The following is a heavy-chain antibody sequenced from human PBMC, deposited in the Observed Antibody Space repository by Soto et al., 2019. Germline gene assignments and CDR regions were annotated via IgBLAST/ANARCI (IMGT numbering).Heavy chain of an antibody. J-gene: IGHJ4*02. D-gene: IGHD3-3*02. CDR2: ISSNSAYI. Sequence: GGSLRLSCAASGFTFRSFTMNWVRQAPGKGLEWVSTISSNSAYIYYTDALRGRFTISRDNAKNSLHLQMNSLRSDDTAVYYCAREHFPSTYDSFDYWGQGTLVTVSS. V-gene: IGHV3-21*04. CDR1: GFTFRSFT. CDR3: AREHFPSTYDSFDY.